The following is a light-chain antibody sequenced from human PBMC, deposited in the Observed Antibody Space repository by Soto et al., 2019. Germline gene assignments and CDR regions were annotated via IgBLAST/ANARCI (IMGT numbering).Light chain of an antibody. J-gene: IGKJ3*01. CDR1: QSVTSSC. CDR3: QQCGGSPLFS. CDR2: TTS. Sequence: EIVLTQSPATLSLSPGERATLSCTASQSVTSSCLAWYQRKPGQAPRLLIHTTSTRATDIPDRFSGSGSGTDFTLTISRLQPEDSAVYYCQQCGGSPLFSFGPGTRVDI. V-gene: IGKV3-20*01.